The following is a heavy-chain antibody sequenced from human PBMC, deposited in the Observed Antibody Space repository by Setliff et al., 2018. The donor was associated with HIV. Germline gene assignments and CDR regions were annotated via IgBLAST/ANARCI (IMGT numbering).Heavy chain of an antibody. D-gene: IGHD4-4*01. CDR1: GFTFDDYT. Sequence: GGSLRLSCAASGFTFDDYTMHWVRQAPGKGLEWVSIISWDGGNTYYADSVKGRFTISRDNSKNSLYLQMNGLKTEDTAVYYCVYRPDWGQGTLVTVSS. CDR2: ISWDGGNT. CDR3: VYRPD. J-gene: IGHJ4*02. V-gene: IGHV3-43*01.